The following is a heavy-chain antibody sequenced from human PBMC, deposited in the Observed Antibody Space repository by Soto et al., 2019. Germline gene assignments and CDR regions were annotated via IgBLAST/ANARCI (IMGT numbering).Heavy chain of an antibody. J-gene: IGHJ6*02. V-gene: IGHV3-74*01. D-gene: IGHD5-12*01. CDR3: ARKERYGGYDVSRYYYYYGMDV. Sequence: GGSLRLSCAASGFTFSSYWMHWVRQAPGKGLVWVSRINSDGSSTSYADSVKGRFTISRDNAKNTLYLQMNSLRAEDTAVYYCARKERYGGYDVSRYYYYYGMDVWGQGTTVTVSS. CDR1: GFTFSSYW. CDR2: INSDGSST.